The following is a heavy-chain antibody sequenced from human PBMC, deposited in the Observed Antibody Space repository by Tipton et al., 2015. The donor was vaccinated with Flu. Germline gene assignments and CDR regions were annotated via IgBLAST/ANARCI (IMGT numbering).Heavy chain of an antibody. V-gene: IGHV4-59*12. CDR2: IYSSGST. CDR3: AREMGGRGSSFPYCLDS. J-gene: IGHJ4*02. Sequence: GLVKPSETLSLTCSVSSGSISSYYWTWIRQPPGKGLEWIGYIYSSGSTNYNSSLKSRVTISLDTSKNQFSLRLNSVTAADAAVYYCAREMGGRGSSFPYCLDSWGQGILVTVSS. D-gene: IGHD1-26*01. CDR1: SGSISSYY.